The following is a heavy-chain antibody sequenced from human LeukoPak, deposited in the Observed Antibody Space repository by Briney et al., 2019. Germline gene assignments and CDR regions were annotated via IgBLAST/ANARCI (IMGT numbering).Heavy chain of an antibody. CDR1: GGSFSGYY. J-gene: IGHJ4*02. CDR2: INHSGST. CDR3: ARRSVIHFDWLLHFDY. V-gene: IGHV4-34*01. D-gene: IGHD3-9*01. Sequence: PSETLSLTCAVYGGSFSGYYWSWIRQPPGKGLEWIGEINHSGSTNYNPSLKSRVTMSVDTSRNQFSLKLSSVTAADTAVYYCARRSVIHFDWLLHFDYWGQGTLVTVSS.